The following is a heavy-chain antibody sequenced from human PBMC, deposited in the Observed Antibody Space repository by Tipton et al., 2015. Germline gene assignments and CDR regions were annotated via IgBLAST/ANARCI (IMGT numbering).Heavy chain of an antibody. CDR1: GDSISSYY. CDR3: ARDPRDGYGHFDS. V-gene: IGHV4-59*01. D-gene: IGHD5-18*01. J-gene: IGHJ4*02. Sequence: TLSLTCTVSGDSISSYYWSWIRQPPGKGLEWIGYIYYSGSTNYNPSLKSRVTISVDTSKNQFSLKLSSVTAADTAVYFCARDPRDGYGHFDSWGQGILVTVSS. CDR2: IYYSGST.